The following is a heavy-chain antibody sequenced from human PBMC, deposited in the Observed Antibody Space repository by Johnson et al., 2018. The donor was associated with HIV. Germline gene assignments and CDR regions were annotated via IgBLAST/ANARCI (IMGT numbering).Heavy chain of an antibody. CDR3: ARGRIRNAFDI. CDR2: IYSGGST. CDR1: GFTVSSNY. V-gene: IGHV3-66*03. D-gene: IGHD2-15*01. Sequence: VQLVESGGGLIQPGGSLRLSCAASGFTVSSNYMSWVRQAPGKGLEWVSVIYSGGSTYYADSVKGRFTISRDNSKNTLYLQMNTLKTEDTAVYYCARGRIRNAFDIWGQGTMVTVSS. J-gene: IGHJ3*02.